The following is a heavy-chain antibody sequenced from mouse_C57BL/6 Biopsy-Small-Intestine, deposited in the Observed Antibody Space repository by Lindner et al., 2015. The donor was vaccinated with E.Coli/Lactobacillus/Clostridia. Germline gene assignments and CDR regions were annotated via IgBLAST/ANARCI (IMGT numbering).Heavy chain of an antibody. CDR3: ARREYSYSNYGFAY. V-gene: IGHV1-14*01. CDR2: INPYNDGS. D-gene: IGHD2-5*01. CDR1: GYTLTSYV. Sequence: VQLQESGPELVKPGASVKMSCKASGYTLTSYVIHWVKQRPGQGLEWIGYINPYNDGSKYNEKFKGKATLTSDKSSSTANMELSSLTSEDSAVYYCARREYSYSNYGFAYWGQGTLVTVSA. J-gene: IGHJ3*01.